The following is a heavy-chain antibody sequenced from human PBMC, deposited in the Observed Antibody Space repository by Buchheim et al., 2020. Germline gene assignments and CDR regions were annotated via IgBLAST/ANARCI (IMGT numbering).Heavy chain of an antibody. Sequence: QVQLQESGPGPVKPSGTLSLTCAVSGGSISSSNWWSWVRQPPGQGLEWIGEIYHSGSTNYNPSLKRRVTISVDKSKNTSSLKLSSVTAADTAVYYCARIRRWLQFRRGWFDPWGQGTL. CDR3: ARIRRWLQFRRGWFDP. J-gene: IGHJ5*02. D-gene: IGHD5-24*01. CDR1: GGSISSSNW. CDR2: IYHSGST. V-gene: IGHV4-4*02.